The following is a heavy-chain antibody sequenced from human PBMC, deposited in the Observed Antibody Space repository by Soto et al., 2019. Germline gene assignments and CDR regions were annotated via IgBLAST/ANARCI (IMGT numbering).Heavy chain of an antibody. CDR3: AKFFVETGGSSGWPWSFHF. D-gene: IGHD6-25*01. J-gene: IGHJ4*02. Sequence: EVQLLESGGCLVQPGGSLRLSCAASGFTFSSYAMSWVRQAPGKGLEWVSAISGTGGTTYYADSVKGRFTISRDNSRNTLHLQMNSLRAEDTAIYYCAKFFVETGGSSGWPWSFHFWGQGTLVTVSS. CDR1: GFTFSSYA. CDR2: ISGTGGTT. V-gene: IGHV3-23*01.